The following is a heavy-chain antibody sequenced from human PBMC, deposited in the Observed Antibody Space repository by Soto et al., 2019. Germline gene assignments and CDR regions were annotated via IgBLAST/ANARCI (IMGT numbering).Heavy chain of an antibody. D-gene: IGHD6-6*01. Sequence: PGGSLRLSCAASGFTFSSYAMNWVRQAPGKGLEWVSAISSSSSYTYYADSVKGRFTISRDNAKNSLYLQMNSLRAEDTAVYYWARDLYSSSARYFDYWGQGTLVTVSS. V-gene: IGHV3-21*01. J-gene: IGHJ4*02. CDR1: GFTFSSYA. CDR3: ARDLYSSSARYFDY. CDR2: ISSSSSYT.